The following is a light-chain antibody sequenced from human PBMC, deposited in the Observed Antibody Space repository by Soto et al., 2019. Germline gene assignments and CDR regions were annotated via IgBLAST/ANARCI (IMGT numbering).Light chain of an antibody. CDR3: QKYDSALVT. Sequence: DIQMTQSPSSLSASVGDRVTITCRASQAISNDLAWYQQKPGKVPKLLIYAASTLQSGVPFRFSGSGSGTDFTLTISSLRTEDVATYYCQKYDSALVTFGPGTKVDIK. CDR1: QAISND. J-gene: IGKJ3*01. V-gene: IGKV1-27*01. CDR2: AAS.